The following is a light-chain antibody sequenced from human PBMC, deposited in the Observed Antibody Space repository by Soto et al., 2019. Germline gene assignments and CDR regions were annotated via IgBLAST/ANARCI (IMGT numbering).Light chain of an antibody. CDR3: QKRSTWPIT. CDR1: QSVISY. J-gene: IGKJ5*01. V-gene: IGKV3-11*01. CDR2: DAS. Sequence: EIVLTQSPATLALSPGEGSTLSCRARQSVISYFAWYQQKPGQAPRLLIHDASNRATGIPARFSGSGSGTDFPFTISSLEPEDFAVYDCQKRSTWPITFGQGTRLEIK.